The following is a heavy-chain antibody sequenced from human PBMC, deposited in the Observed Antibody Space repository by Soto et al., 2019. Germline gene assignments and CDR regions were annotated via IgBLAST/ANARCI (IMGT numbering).Heavy chain of an antibody. Sequence: GALRVSCTCSGLTFEDFAINWVRQATGKGLEWVGLIRNQTYHETTEYAASVKGRFTISRDASNGFAYLQMNSLRAEYTAVYYCARAKDGGNSGGFDYWGQGTMVTVSS. V-gene: IGHV3-49*04. J-gene: IGHJ4*02. CDR3: ARAKDGGNSGGFDY. CDR2: IRNQTYHETT. CDR1: GLTFEDFA. D-gene: IGHD2-21*02.